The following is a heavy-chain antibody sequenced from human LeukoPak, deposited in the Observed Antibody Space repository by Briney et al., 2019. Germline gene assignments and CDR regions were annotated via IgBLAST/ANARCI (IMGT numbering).Heavy chain of an antibody. CDR2: MYHSGST. J-gene: IGHJ5*02. V-gene: IGHV4-30-2*01. CDR3: ASRGGSGSSGNWFDP. CDR1: GGFISSGGYA. Sequence: SQTLSLTCAVAGGFISSGGYAWGWLRRPPGKGLEWIGYMYHSGSTYYNPSLKSRVTISVHRSKNQFSLKLSSVTAADTAVYYCASRGGSGSSGNWFDPGGQGTLVTVSS. D-gene: IGHD3-10*01.